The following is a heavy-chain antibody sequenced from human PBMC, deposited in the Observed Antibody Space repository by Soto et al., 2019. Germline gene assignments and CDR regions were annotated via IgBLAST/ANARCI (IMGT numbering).Heavy chain of an antibody. Sequence: ASVKVSCKVSGYTLTELSMHWVRQAPGKGLEXXGGXDXXXGXXXXAQKFQGRVTMTEDTSTDTAYMELSSMRSEDTAVYYCALGYYSDYWGQGTLVTVSS. CDR3: ALGYYSDY. D-gene: IGHD3-22*01. CDR2: XDXXXGXX. CDR1: GYTLTELS. V-gene: IGHV1-24*01. J-gene: IGHJ4*02.